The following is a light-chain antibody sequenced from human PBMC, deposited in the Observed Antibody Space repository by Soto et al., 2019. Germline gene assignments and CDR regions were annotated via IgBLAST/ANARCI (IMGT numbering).Light chain of an antibody. CDR3: QSYDSSLSGYV. CDR1: GSNIGAPYD. V-gene: IGLV1-40*01. Sequence: QSGLTQPPSLSGAPGQRVTISCTGSGSNIGAPYDVHWYQHLPGTAPKLLIYGSTNRPSGVPGRFSGSKSGTSASLAITGLQAEDEADYYCQSYDSSLSGYVFGAGTKVTVL. J-gene: IGLJ1*01. CDR2: GST.